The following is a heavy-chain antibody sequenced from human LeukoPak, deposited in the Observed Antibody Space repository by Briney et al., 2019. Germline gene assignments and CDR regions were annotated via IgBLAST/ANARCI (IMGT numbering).Heavy chain of an antibody. D-gene: IGHD3-10*01. J-gene: IGHJ3*02. CDR3: ARDGPLWFGESPDAFDI. Sequence: PGGSLRLSCAASGFTFSSYSMNWVRQAPGKGLEWVSYISSSSSTIYYADSVKGRFTISRDNAKNSLYLQMNSLRAEDTAVYYCARDGPLWFGESPDAFDIWGQGTMVTVSS. V-gene: IGHV3-48*01. CDR2: ISSSSSTI. CDR1: GFTFSSYS.